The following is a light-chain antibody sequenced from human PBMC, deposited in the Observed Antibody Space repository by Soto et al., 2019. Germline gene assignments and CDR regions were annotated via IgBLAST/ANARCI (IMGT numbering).Light chain of an antibody. V-gene: IGLV2-14*01. CDR2: EVS. CDR1: NNDVGGYHY. Sequence: QSVLTQPASVSGSPGQSITISCTGTNNDVGGYHYISWYQQHPGKAPKLMIYEVSNRPSGVSNRFSGSKSGNTASLTISGLQAEDEADYYCSSYRSIDTVLFGGGTKLTVL. J-gene: IGLJ2*01. CDR3: SSYRSIDTVL.